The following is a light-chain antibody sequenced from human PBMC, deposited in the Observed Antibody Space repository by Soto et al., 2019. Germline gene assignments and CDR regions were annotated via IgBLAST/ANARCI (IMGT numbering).Light chain of an antibody. V-gene: IGKV2-28*01. J-gene: IGKJ4*01. Sequence: DIVMTQSPVSLPVTPGEPASISCRSSQSLLHSHGYTYLDWYLQKPGQSPQLLIYMGSTRASGVPDRFSGSGSDTDFTLKISRVDTEDVGVYYCMQALQIHLTFGGGTKVEIK. CDR3: MQALQIHLT. CDR2: MGS. CDR1: QSLLHSHGYTY.